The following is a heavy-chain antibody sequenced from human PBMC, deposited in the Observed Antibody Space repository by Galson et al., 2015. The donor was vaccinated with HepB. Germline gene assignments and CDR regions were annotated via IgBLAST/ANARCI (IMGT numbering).Heavy chain of an antibody. Sequence: PALVKPTQTLTLTCTFSGFSLSTSGTCVSWIRQPPGKALEWLALIDWDDDKSYSTSLRTRLTISKDTSKNQVVLTMTNMDPVDTATYYCARMGAACDYYYGMDVWGQGTTVTVSS. D-gene: IGHD4/OR15-4a*01. CDR3: ARMGAACDYYYGMDV. CDR2: IDWDDDK. CDR1: GFSLSTSGTC. J-gene: IGHJ6*02. V-gene: IGHV2-70*13.